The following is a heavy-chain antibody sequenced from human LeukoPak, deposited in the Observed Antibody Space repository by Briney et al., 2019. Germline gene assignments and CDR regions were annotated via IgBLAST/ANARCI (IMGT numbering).Heavy chain of an antibody. J-gene: IGHJ4*02. Sequence: ASVKVSCRASGYTFTSYGISWVRRAPGQGLEWMGWISAYNGNTNYAQKLQGRVTMTTDTSASTAYMELSSLRSEDTAVYYCARVLYYGGNNPLGYWGQGTLVTVSS. D-gene: IGHD4-23*01. V-gene: IGHV1-18*01. CDR2: ISAYNGNT. CDR3: ARVLYYGGNNPLGY. CDR1: GYTFTSYG.